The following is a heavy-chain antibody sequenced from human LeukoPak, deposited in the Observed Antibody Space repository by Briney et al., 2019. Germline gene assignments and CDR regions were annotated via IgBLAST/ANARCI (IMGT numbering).Heavy chain of an antibody. CDR3: ARDSHYYGSGSYLGPSDY. D-gene: IGHD3-10*01. CDR2: ISYDGSNK. Sequence: PGGSLRLSCAASGFTFSSYGMHWVRQAPGKGLEWAAVISYDGSNKYYADSVKGRFTISRDNSKNTLYLQMNSLRAEDTAVYYCARDSHYYGSGSYLGPSDYWGQGTLVTVSS. J-gene: IGHJ4*02. V-gene: IGHV3-30*03. CDR1: GFTFSSYG.